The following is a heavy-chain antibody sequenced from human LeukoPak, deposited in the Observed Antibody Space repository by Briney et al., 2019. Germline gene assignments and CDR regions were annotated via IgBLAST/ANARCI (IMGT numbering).Heavy chain of an antibody. CDR3: AKPLSSGWLVQYYFDY. CDR1: GLTFDDYA. J-gene: IGHJ4*02. CDR2: ISGDGGST. D-gene: IGHD6-19*01. V-gene: IGHV3-43*02. Sequence: GGSLRLSYAASGLTFDDYAMHWVRQAPGKGLEWVSLISGDGGSTYYADSVKGRFTISRDNSKNSLYLQMNSLRTEDTALYYCAKPLSSGWLVQYYFDYWGQGTLVTVSS.